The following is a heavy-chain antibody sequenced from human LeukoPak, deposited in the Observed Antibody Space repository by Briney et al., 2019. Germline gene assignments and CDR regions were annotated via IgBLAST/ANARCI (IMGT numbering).Heavy chain of an antibody. V-gene: IGHV3-23*01. J-gene: IGHJ4*02. D-gene: IGHD3-22*01. CDR1: GFTFSGFA. Sequence: PGGSLRLSCAASGFTFSGFAMAWVRQAPGKGLEWVSAITSSGGSTYYAESVKGRFTISRDNSKNILYLQMNSLKADDTAIYYCAKPPYYYDSSGYLDYWGQGPLVTVS. CDR3: AKPPYYYDSSGYLDY. CDR2: ITSSGGST.